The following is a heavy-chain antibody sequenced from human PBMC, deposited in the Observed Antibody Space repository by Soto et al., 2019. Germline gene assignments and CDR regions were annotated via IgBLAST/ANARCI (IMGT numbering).Heavy chain of an antibody. V-gene: IGHV3-30*18. CDR2: ISYDGSNK. CDR3: AKGYIVVVTAINWFDP. J-gene: IGHJ5*02. D-gene: IGHD2-21*02. Sequence: GGSLRLSCAASGFTFSSYGMHWVRQAPGKGLEWVAVISYDGSNKYYADSVKGRFTISRDNSKNTLYLQMNSLRAEDTAVYYCAKGYIVVVTAINWFDPWGQGTLVTVSS. CDR1: GFTFSSYG.